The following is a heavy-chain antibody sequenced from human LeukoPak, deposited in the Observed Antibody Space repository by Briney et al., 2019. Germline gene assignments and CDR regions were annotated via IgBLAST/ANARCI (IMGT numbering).Heavy chain of an antibody. CDR2: IYYSGST. D-gene: IGHD3-22*01. CDR3: AANPLPYYYDSSGYLY. CDR1: GGSISSYY. J-gene: IGHJ4*02. V-gene: IGHV4-59*01. Sequence: PSETLSLTCTVSGGSISSYYWSWIRQPPGKGLEWIGYIYYSGSTNYNPSLKSRVTISVDTSKNQFSLKLSSMTAADTAVYYCAANPLPYYYDSSGYLYWGQGTLVTVSS.